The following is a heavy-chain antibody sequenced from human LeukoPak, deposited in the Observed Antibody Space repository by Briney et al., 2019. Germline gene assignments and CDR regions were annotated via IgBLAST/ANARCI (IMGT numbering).Heavy chain of an antibody. J-gene: IGHJ6*02. D-gene: IGHD3-10*01. V-gene: IGHV3-23*01. CDR3: ARRAYGSGGYDLYYYYGMDV. CDR2: ISGGGAST. CDR1: GFTFSSYA. Sequence: GGSLRPSCVASGFTFSSYAMSWVRQAPGKGLEWVSAISGGGASTFYADSVKGRFTISRDNSKNTLYLQMNSLRAEDTAAYYCARRAYGSGGYDLYYYYGMDVWGQGTTVTVSS.